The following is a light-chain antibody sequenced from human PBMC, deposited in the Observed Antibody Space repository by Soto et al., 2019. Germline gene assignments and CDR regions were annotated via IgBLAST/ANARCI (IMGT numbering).Light chain of an antibody. CDR3: QQYNTYWT. Sequence: DIQMTQSPSTLSAYIGDRVTITCRASQSISSWLAWYQQKPGKAPKLLIYKASILESGVPSRFSGSGSGTEFTLTISSLQPEDFATYYCQQYNTYWTFGQGTKVEIK. CDR1: QSISSW. V-gene: IGKV1-5*03. CDR2: KAS. J-gene: IGKJ1*01.